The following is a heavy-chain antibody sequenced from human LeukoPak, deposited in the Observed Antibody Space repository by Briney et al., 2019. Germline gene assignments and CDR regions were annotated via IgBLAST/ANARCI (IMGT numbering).Heavy chain of an antibody. CDR3: ARCGVSGSYYGAFDI. D-gene: IGHD3-10*01. J-gene: IGHJ3*02. V-gene: IGHV1-18*01. Sequence: ASVKVSCKASGYTFTNYGISWVRQAPGQGLEWMGWISVFYGHTNYSQNFQGRLTMTTHTSTSTAYLELRSLRSDDTAVYYCARCGVSGSYYGAFDIWGQATMVTVSS. CDR2: ISVFYGHT. CDR1: GYTFTNYG.